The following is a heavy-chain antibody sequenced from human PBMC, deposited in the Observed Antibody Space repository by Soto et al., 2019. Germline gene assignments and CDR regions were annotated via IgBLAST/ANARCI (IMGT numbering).Heavy chain of an antibody. CDR2: INGVGTHT. CDR1: GFTFSNYW. CDR3: VRDFRSSDF. Sequence: GESLKISCAASGFTFSNYWIHWVRQGPGKGPMWVSRINGVGTHTNYADSVRGRFSISRDNSENTVYLQMNSLRAEDTAMYYCVRDFRSSDFWGQGTPVTVSS. V-gene: IGHV3-74*01. D-gene: IGHD3-3*01. J-gene: IGHJ4*02.